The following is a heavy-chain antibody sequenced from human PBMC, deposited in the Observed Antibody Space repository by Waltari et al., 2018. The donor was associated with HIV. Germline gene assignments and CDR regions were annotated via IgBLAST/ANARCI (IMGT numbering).Heavy chain of an antibody. D-gene: IGHD6-13*01. CDR1: GFTVSGVY. V-gene: IGHV3-53*01. Sequence: EVQLVESGGGLIQPGGSLRLSCAASGFTVSGVYMSWVRQAPGKGLGWGSVIHSSGGTNYADSVKGRFTISRDNSKNTLYLQMNSLGAEDTAVYYCARDTTVVGTRYFDYWGRGTLVTVSS. CDR2: IHSSGGT. CDR3: ARDTTVVGTRYFDY. J-gene: IGHJ4*02.